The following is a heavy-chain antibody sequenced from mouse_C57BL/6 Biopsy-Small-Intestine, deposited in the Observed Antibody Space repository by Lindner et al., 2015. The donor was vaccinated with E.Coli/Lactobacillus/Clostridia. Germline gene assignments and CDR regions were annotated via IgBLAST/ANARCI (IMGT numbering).Heavy chain of an antibody. V-gene: IGHV1-31*01. Sequence: VQLQESGPELVKPGASVKISCKASGHSFTGYYMHWVKQSHGNILDWIGYIYPYNGISSQNHKFKGKATLTVEKSSSTVYLELSRLTSDDSAVYYCARGRGSSYYYFDYWGQGTTLTVSS. D-gene: IGHD1-1*01. CDR3: ARGRGSSYYYFDY. CDR2: IYPYNGIS. CDR1: GHSFTGYY. J-gene: IGHJ2*01.